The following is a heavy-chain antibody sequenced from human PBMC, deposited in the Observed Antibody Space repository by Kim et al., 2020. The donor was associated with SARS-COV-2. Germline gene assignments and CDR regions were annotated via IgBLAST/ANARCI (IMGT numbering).Heavy chain of an antibody. CDR1: GGSLSNYY. Sequence: SETLSLTYTVSGGSLSNYYWNWIRQPPGKELEWVGYIFYSGTTNYSPSLKSRVTISLDTSKNQFSLKLTSVTAADTAVYFCARGGTNQLAQVWGQGTLVT. D-gene: IGHD2-2*01. CDR2: IFYSGTT. J-gene: IGHJ4*02. V-gene: IGHV4-59*13. CDR3: ARGGTNQLAQV.